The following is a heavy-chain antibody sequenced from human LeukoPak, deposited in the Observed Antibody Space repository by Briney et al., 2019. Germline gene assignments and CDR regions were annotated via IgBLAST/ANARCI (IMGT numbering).Heavy chain of an antibody. CDR2: INHSGST. CDR1: GGSFSGYY. V-gene: IGHV4-34*01. Sequence: PSETLSLTCAVYGGSFSGYYWSWIRQPPGKGLEWIGEINHSGSTNYNPSLKSRVTISVDTSKDQFSLKLSSVTAADTAVYYCASVVWSWGQGTLVTVSS. D-gene: IGHD2-15*01. J-gene: IGHJ4*02. CDR3: ASVVWS.